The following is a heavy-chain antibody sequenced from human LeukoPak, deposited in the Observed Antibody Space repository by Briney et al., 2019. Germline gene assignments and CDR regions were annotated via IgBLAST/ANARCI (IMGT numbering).Heavy chain of an antibody. V-gene: IGHV1-69*13. Sequence: GASVKVSCKASGYTFTGYYMHWVRQAPGQGLEWMGGIIPIFGTANYAQKFQGRVTITADESTSTAYMELSSLRSEDTAVYYCARSPEPDYGGTLFDYWGQGTLVTVSS. CDR1: GYTFTGYY. CDR3: ARSPEPDYGGTLFDY. D-gene: IGHD4-23*01. J-gene: IGHJ4*02. CDR2: IIPIFGTA.